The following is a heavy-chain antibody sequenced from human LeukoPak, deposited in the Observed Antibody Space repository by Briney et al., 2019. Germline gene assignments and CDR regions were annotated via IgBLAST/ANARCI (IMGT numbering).Heavy chain of an antibody. D-gene: IGHD3-16*01. Sequence: SETLSLTCAVYGGSFSDHYWSWIRHPPGKGLEWIGEINHSGSTSYNPSLKSRVTISVDTSKNQFSLKVTSVTAADTATYYCAREGGTSDPFDYWGLGTLVTVSS. CDR1: GGSFSDHY. V-gene: IGHV4-34*01. CDR3: AREGGTSDPFDY. J-gene: IGHJ4*02. CDR2: INHSGST.